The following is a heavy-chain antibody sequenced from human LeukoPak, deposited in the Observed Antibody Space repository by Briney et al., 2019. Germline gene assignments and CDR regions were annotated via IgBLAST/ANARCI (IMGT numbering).Heavy chain of an antibody. CDR2: IYTRGST. D-gene: IGHD2-15*01. CDR3: ARGRYCSADICSGGVAFDI. Sequence: PSETLSLTCTVSGGSITNYYWSWIRQPAGKGLEWIGRIYTRGSTNYNPSLKSRVTKSVDTSKNQFSLKLSSVTAADTAVYYCARGRYCSADICSGGVAFDIWGQGTMVSVSS. J-gene: IGHJ3*02. CDR1: GGSITNYY. V-gene: IGHV4-4*07.